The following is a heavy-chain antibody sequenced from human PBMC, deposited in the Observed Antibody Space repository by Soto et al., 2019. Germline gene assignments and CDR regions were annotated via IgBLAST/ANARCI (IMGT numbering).Heavy chain of an antibody. Sequence: QVQLVQSGAEVKKPGASVKVSCKASGYTFTSYGISWVRQAPGQGLEWMGWISAYNGNTNYAQKLQGRVTMTTDTSTSTAYMERRSLRSDDTAVYYCARDQYYYGSRSYYTVHPFDSWGQGTLVTVSS. CDR2: ISAYNGNT. J-gene: IGHJ5*01. CDR1: GYTFTSYG. CDR3: ARDQYYYGSRSYYTVHPFDS. D-gene: IGHD3-10*01. V-gene: IGHV1-18*01.